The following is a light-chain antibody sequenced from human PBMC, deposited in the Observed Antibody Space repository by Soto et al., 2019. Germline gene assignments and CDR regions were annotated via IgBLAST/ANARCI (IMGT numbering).Light chain of an antibody. CDR2: GAS. V-gene: IGKV1-39*01. Sequence: DIQMTQSPSFLSASVGDRVTITCRASQRIDNFLNWYQQKPGKAPKLLIYGASSLQSRVPSRFSGSGSGTDFTLTITSLQPEDSATYPCQQRYKTSLSSFGQGTKVEIK. CDR3: QQRYKTSLSS. CDR1: QRIDNF. J-gene: IGKJ2*01.